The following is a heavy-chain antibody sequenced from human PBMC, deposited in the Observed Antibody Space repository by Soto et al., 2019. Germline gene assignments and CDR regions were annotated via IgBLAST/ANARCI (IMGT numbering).Heavy chain of an antibody. CDR2: ISGSGGST. V-gene: IGHV3-23*01. CDR1: GFTFSSYA. J-gene: IGHJ4*02. CDR3: AKDSRRIISMIVVGDNFDY. Sequence: GGSLRLSCAASGFTFSSYAMSWVRQAPGKGLEWVSAISGSGGSTYYADSVKGRFTISRDNSKNTLYLQMNSLRAEDTAVYYCAKDSRRIISMIVVGDNFDYWGQGTLVTVSS. D-gene: IGHD3-22*01.